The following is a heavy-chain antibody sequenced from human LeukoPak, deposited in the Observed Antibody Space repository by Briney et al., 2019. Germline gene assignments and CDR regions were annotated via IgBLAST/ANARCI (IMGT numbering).Heavy chain of an antibody. V-gene: IGHV3-9*01. D-gene: IGHD3-22*01. CDR3: AGLYDSSGYYYLGPFDY. Sequence: GGSLRLSCAASGFTFDDYAMHWVRHAPGKGLEWVSGISWNSGSIGYADSVKGRFTISRDNAKNSLYLQMNSLRAEDTALYYCAGLYDSSGYYYLGPFDYWGQGTLVTVSS. CDR1: GFTFDDYA. J-gene: IGHJ4*02. CDR2: ISWNSGSI.